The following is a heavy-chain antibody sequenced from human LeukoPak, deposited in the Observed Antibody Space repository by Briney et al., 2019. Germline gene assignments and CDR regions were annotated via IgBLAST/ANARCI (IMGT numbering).Heavy chain of an antibody. Sequence: PGGSLRLSCAASGFTFSSYAMHWVRQAPGKGLEGGAVISYDGSNKYYADSVKGRFTISRDNSKNTLYLQMNSLRAEDTAVYYCARGVVVPAGRWFDPWGQGTLVTVSS. CDR1: GFTFSSYA. J-gene: IGHJ5*02. CDR3: ARGVVVPAGRWFDP. V-gene: IGHV3-30-3*01. D-gene: IGHD2-2*01. CDR2: ISYDGSNK.